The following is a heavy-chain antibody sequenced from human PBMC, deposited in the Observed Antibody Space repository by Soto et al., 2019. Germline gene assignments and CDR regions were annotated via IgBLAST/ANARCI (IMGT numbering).Heavy chain of an antibody. J-gene: IGHJ5*02. V-gene: IGHV4-39*01. CDR1: GGSISSSSYY. CDR3: ASTFIVVVPAARPSDWFDP. Sequence: SETLSLTCTVSGGSISSSSYYWGWIRQPPGKGLEWIGSIYYSGSTYYNPSLKSRVTISVDTSKNQFSLKLSSVTAADTAVYYCASTFIVVVPAARPSDWFDPWGQGTLVTVSS. CDR2: IYYSGST. D-gene: IGHD2-2*01.